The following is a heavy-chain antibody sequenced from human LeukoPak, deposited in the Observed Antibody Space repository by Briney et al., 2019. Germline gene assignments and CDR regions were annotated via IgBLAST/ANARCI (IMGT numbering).Heavy chain of an antibody. CDR2: ISAYNGNT. CDR3: AIDSGSYYWDIQYHFDY. D-gene: IGHD1-26*01. Sequence: ASVKVSCKASGYTFTSYGISWVRQAPGQGLEWMGWISAYNGNTNYAQKLQGRVTMTTDTSTSTAYMELRSLRSDDTAVYYCAIDSGSYYWDIQYHFDYWGQGTLVTVSS. J-gene: IGHJ4*02. CDR1: GYTFTSYG. V-gene: IGHV1-18*01.